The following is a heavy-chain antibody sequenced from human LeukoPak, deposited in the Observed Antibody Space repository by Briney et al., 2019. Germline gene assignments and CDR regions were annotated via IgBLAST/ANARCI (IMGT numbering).Heavy chain of an antibody. CDR2: IFYSGST. CDR3: ARHTYYYDARSSYPYYYGMDV. D-gene: IGHD3-10*01. Sequence: SGALSLPCPVSGGSISSYYWSWIRPPPGKGLEWIWYIFYSGSTNYNPSLKSRVTISVDTSKNQFSLRLSSVTAADTAVYYCARHTYYYDARSSYPYYYGMDVWGQGTTVTVSS. J-gene: IGHJ6*02. CDR1: GGSISSYY. V-gene: IGHV4-59*08.